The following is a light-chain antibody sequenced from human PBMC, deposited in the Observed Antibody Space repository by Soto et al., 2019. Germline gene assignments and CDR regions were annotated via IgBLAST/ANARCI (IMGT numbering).Light chain of an antibody. CDR2: GAS. CDR3: QQYGSSPLT. J-gene: IGKJ4*01. V-gene: IGKV3-20*01. CDR1: QTVSSNF. Sequence: EIVLTQSPGTLSLSPGERATLSCRASQTVSSNFLAWFQQKPGQAPRFVIYGASSRATGIPGSFSGSGSGTDFTLTISRLELEDFAVYYCQQYGSSPLTFGGGTKVEIK.